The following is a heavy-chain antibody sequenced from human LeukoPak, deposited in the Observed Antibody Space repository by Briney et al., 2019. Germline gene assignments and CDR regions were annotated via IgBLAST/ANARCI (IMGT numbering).Heavy chain of an antibody. CDR1: GYIFTSYY. D-gene: IGHD3-10*01. V-gene: IGHV1-46*01. CDR2: INPYGGST. CDR3: ARTMVRGVNHYFDY. Sequence: ASVKVSCKASGYIFTSYYMHWVRQAPGQGLEWVGIINPYGGSTSYAQKLQGRVTVTGDTSTSTVYMELSGLRSEDAAVYYCARTMVRGVNHYFDYWGQGTLVTVSS. J-gene: IGHJ4*02.